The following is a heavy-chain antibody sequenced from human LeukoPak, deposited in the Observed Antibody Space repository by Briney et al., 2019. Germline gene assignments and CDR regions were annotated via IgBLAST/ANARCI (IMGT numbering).Heavy chain of an antibody. CDR1: GFTFDDYA. CDR2: ISWNSGSI. J-gene: IGHJ4*02. D-gene: IGHD3-22*01. CDR3: AKGDYYDSCGYSDY. Sequence: GGSLRLSCAASGFTFDDYAMHWVRHAPGKGLEWVSGISWNSGSIGYADSVKGRFTISRDNAKNSLYLQMNSLRAEDTALYYCAKGDYYDSCGYSDYWGQGTLVTVSS. V-gene: IGHV3-9*01.